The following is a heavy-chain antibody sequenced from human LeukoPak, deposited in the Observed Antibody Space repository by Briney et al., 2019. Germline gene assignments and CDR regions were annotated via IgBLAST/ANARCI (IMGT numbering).Heavy chain of an antibody. CDR1: GFTFSNYE. CDR2: IVGGADNK. CDR3: ARWKGDNWNYVEYAFDI. J-gene: IGHJ3*02. V-gene: IGHV3-48*03. Sequence: PGGSLRLSCAASGFTFSNYEMNWVRLAPGKGLEWVAYIVGGADNKQYSDSVRGRFTISRDNAKNSLYLQMNSLRAEDTAVYYCARWKGDNWNYVEYAFDIWGQGTMVTVSS. D-gene: IGHD1-7*01.